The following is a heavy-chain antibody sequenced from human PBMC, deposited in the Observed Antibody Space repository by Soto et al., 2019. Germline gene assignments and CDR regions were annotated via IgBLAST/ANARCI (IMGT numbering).Heavy chain of an antibody. V-gene: IGHV4-31*03. CDR1: GDYIRSGGYY. CDR3: ARDRRAAHGTRGSIDP. CDR2: IYYTGST. D-gene: IGHD6-13*01. J-gene: IGHJ5*02. Sequence: LSLTCNVSGDYIRSGGYYWSWIRQRPGKDLEWIGYIYYTGSTYYNRSLRSRLSMSVDTSENQFSLKLTSVTAADTAVYYCARDRRAAHGTRGSIDPWGQGIMVTVSS.